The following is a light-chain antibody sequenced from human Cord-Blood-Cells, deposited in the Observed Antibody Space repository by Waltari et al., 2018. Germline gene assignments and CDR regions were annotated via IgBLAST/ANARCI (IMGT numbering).Light chain of an antibody. CDR1: QSISSY. Sequence: DFQMTQSPSSLSASVGDRVTITCRASQSISSYLNWYQQKPGKAPKLLIYGASSLQSGVPSRFSSSGSGTDFTLTISSLQPDDFATYYCQQSYSTPRTFGQGTKVEIK. V-gene: IGKV1-39*01. J-gene: IGKJ1*01. CDR3: QQSYSTPRT. CDR2: GAS.